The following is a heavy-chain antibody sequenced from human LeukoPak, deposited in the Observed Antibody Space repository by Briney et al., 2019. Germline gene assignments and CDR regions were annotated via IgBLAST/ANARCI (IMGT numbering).Heavy chain of an antibody. D-gene: IGHD6-19*01. Sequence: SETLSLTCSISGXSIGGYYWSWIRQPPGKGPEWIGYIDNSGSTNYSPSFKSRVTMSVDTSRDQFSLQMSSVTAADTAVYYCAASARLVLQESVYWGQGTLVTVSS. CDR2: IDNSGST. J-gene: IGHJ4*02. CDR3: AASARLVLQESVY. V-gene: IGHV4-59*08. CDR1: GXSIGGYY.